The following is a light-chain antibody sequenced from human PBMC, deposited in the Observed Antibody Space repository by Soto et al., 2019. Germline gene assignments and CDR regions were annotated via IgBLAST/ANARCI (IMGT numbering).Light chain of an antibody. CDR1: QAISNY. Sequence: DLHITHSPSCVSTSXGDRVTITXXASQAISNYLNWYQQKPGKAPNLLIFGAKTLQSGGPSRFSGSGYGTDFTLTITTLQPEDVGIYYCQQCHATPLTFGQGTRLEIK. CDR2: GAK. V-gene: IGKV1-39*01. J-gene: IGKJ5*01. CDR3: QQCHATPLT.